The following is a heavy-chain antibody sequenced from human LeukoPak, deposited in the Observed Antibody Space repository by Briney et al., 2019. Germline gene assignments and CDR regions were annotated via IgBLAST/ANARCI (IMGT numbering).Heavy chain of an antibody. J-gene: IGHJ4*02. CDR3: AKEYYDSSGYYYGSDY. D-gene: IGHD3-22*01. V-gene: IGHV3-33*06. Sequence: GGSLRLSCAASGFTFSSYGMHWVRQAPGKGLEWVAVKWYDGSNKYYADSVKGRFTISRDNSKNTLYLQMNSLRAEDTAVYYCAKEYYDSSGYYYGSDYWGQGTLVTVSS. CDR1: GFTFSSYG. CDR2: KWYDGSNK.